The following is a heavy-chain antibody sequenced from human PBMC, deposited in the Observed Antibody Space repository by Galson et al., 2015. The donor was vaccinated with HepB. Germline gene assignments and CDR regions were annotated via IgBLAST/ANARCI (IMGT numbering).Heavy chain of an antibody. D-gene: IGHD3-10*01. CDR3: ARDTMVGVSHPYYYYGLDV. V-gene: IGHV1-69*10. Sequence: SVKVSCKAAGGTFTNYGISWVRQAPGQGLEWMGGIIPMFGVTNYVQRFQGRLTITADRSTFTAYMELSSLRADDTGVYYCARDTMVGVSHPYYYYGLDVWGQGTTVTVSS. CDR2: IIPMFGVT. CDR1: GGTFTNYG. J-gene: IGHJ6*02.